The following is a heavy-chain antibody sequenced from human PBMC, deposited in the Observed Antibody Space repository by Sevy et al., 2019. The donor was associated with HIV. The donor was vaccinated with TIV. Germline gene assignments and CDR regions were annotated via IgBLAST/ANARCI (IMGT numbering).Heavy chain of an antibody. CDR3: ASGAYYYASRTENFDY. CDR1: GFNFSSYG. J-gene: IGHJ4*02. D-gene: IGHD3-10*01. CDR2: IWYDGSSK. V-gene: IGHV3-33*01. Sequence: GGSLRLSCAASGFNFSSYGMHWVRQAPGKGLEWVALIWYDGSSKYYADSVKGRFTISRDNSKNTLYLQMNSLRAEDTAVYYCASGAYYYASRTENFDYWGQGTLVTVSS.